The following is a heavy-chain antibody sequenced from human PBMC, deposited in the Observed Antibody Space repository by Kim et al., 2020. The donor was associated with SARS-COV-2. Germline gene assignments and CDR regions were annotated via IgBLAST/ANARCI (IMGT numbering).Heavy chain of an antibody. D-gene: IGHD1-26*01. Sequence: YYADSVKGRFTISRHNSKNTLYLQMNSLRGEDTAVYYCAGGYTGNYLPFDYWGQGTLVTVSS. J-gene: IGHJ4*02. CDR3: AGGYTGNYLPFDY. V-gene: IGHV3-53*04.